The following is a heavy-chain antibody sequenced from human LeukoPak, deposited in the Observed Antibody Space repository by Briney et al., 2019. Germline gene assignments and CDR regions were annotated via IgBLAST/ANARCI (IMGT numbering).Heavy chain of an antibody. V-gene: IGHV3-23*01. CDR2: VTGRGGTT. Sequence: GGSLRLSCAASGFAFSSYAMSWVCQAPGKGLEWVSVVTGRGGTTKYADTVKGRFTISRDNSKNTLYLQMKSLRAEDTAVYYCAKDAVAPGSGGDYFDYWGQGTQVTVSS. CDR1: GFAFSSYA. D-gene: IGHD3-10*01. CDR3: AKDAVAPGSGGDYFDY. J-gene: IGHJ4*02.